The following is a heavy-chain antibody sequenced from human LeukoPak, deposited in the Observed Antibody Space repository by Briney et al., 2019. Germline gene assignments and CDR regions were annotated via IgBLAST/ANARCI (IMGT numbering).Heavy chain of an antibody. CDR2: IYSGGST. J-gene: IGHJ4*02. V-gene: IGHV3-53*01. CDR1: GFTVSSNY. Sequence: GGSLRLSCAPSGFTVSSNYMSWVRQAPGKGLEWDSVIYSGGSTYYADSVKGRFTISRDNSKNTLYLQMNSLRAEDTAVYYCARRLPTAWGADYWGQGTLVTVSS. CDR3: ARRLPTAWGADY. D-gene: IGHD7-27*01.